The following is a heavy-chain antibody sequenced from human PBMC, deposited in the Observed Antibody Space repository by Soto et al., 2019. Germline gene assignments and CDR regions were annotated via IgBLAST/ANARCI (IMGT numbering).Heavy chain of an antibody. V-gene: IGHV3-15*01. CDR3: TTYDYGDPYYFDY. CDR2: IKSKTDGGTT. J-gene: IGHJ4*02. CDR1: GFTFSNAW. Sequence: PGGSLRLSCAASGFTFSNAWMSWVRQAPGKGLEWVGRIKSKTDGGTTDYAAPVKGRFTISRDDSKNTLYLQMNSLKTEDTAVYYCTTYDYGDPYYFDYWGQGTLVTVSS. D-gene: IGHD4-17*01.